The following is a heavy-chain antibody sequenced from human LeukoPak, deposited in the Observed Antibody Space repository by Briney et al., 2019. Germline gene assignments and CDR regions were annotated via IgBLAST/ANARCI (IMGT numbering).Heavy chain of an antibody. V-gene: IGHV3-30*04. CDR3: ARDPILDDYGDYLASHFDY. J-gene: IGHJ4*02. CDR1: GFTFSSYA. Sequence: PGGSLRLSCAASGFTFSSYAMHWVRQAPGKGLEWVAVISYDGSNKYYADSVKGRFTISRDNSKNTLYLQMNSLRAEDTAVYYCARDPILDDYGDYLASHFDYWGQGTLVTVSS. CDR2: ISYDGSNK. D-gene: IGHD4-17*01.